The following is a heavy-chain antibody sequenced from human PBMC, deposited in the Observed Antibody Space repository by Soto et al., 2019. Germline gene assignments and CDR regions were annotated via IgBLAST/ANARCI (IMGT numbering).Heavy chain of an antibody. V-gene: IGHV1-46*01. CDR1: GYTFTSDY. CDR3: ARAVVPAAPPPDY. Sequence: ASVQVSCQASGYTFTSDYMHWVRQAPGQGLEWMGIINPSGGSTSYAQKFQGRVTMTRDTSTSTVYMELSSLRSEDTAVYYCARAVVPAAPPPDYWGQGTLVTVSS. CDR2: INPSGGST. J-gene: IGHJ4*02. D-gene: IGHD2-2*01.